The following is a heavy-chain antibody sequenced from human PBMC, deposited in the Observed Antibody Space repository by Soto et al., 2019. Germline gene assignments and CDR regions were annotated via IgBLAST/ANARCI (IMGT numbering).Heavy chain of an antibody. V-gene: IGHV1-46*01. CDR3: ARGPTMVRGGTYYYYYGMDV. CDR2: INPSGGST. J-gene: IGHJ6*02. D-gene: IGHD3-10*01. CDR1: GYTFTSYY. Sequence: ASVKVSCKASGYTFTSYYMHWVRQAPGQGPEWMGIINPSGGSTSYAQKFQGRVTMTRDTSTSTVYMELSSLRSEDTAVYYCARGPTMVRGGTYYYYYGMDVWGQGTTVTVSS.